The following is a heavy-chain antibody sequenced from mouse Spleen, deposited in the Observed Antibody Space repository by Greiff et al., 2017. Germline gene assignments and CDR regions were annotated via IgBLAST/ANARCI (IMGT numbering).Heavy chain of an antibody. J-gene: IGHJ4*01. CDR2: INPYNGGT. CDR3: ARRGGNYVYAMDY. CDR1: GYTFTDYY. D-gene: IGHD2-1*01. Sequence: EVQLQESGPVLVKPGASVKMSCKASGYTFTDYYMNWVKQSHGKSLEWIGVINPYNGGTSYNQKFKGKATLTVDKSSSTAYMELNSLTSEDSAVYYCARRGGNYVYAMDYWGQGTSVTVSS. V-gene: IGHV1-19*01.